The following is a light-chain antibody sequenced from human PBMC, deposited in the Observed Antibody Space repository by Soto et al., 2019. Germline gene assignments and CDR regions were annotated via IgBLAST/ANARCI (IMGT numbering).Light chain of an antibody. Sequence: SQMTPSPSTLSASVGHTVTVTCRSSQSVSSWLAWYQQKPGKAPKLLIYDASSLESGVPSRFSGSGSGTEFTLTISSLQPEDFAVYYCQQYGSSPPITFGQGTRLEIK. CDR2: DAS. CDR3: QQYGSSPPIT. V-gene: IGKV1-5*01. CDR1: QSVSSW. J-gene: IGKJ5*01.